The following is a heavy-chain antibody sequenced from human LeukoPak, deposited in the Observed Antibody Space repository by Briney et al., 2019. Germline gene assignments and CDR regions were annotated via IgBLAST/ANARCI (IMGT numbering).Heavy chain of an antibody. V-gene: IGHV4-59*01. Sequence: SETLSLTCTVSGGSISNYYWNWIRQPPGKGLEWVGYIYYSGSTNYNPSLKSRVTISVDTSKNQFSLRLTSVSAADTAVYYCARGFDSKSTYFDYWGQGTLLTVSS. J-gene: IGHJ4*02. D-gene: IGHD2-15*01. CDR3: ARGFDSKSTYFDY. CDR2: IYYSGST. CDR1: GGSISNYY.